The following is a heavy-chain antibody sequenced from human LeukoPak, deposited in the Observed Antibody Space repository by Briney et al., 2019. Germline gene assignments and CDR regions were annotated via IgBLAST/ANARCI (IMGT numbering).Heavy chain of an antibody. CDR1: GFTFSSYA. Sequence: PGGSLRLSCAASGFTFSSYAMSWVRQAPGKGLEWVSAISGSGGSTYYADSVKGRFTISRDNSKNTLYLQMNSLRAEDTAVYYCAKDVTVAGTMDYFDYWGQGTLVTVSS. J-gene: IGHJ4*02. V-gene: IGHV3-23*01. D-gene: IGHD6-19*01. CDR3: AKDVTVAGTMDYFDY. CDR2: ISGSGGST.